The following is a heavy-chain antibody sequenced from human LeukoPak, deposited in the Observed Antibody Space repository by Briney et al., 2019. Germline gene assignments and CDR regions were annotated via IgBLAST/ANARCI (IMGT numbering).Heavy chain of an antibody. J-gene: IGHJ1*01. CDR3: ARDLGIAVAGSRSAEYFQH. CDR1: GYTFPSYF. Sequence: ASVKVSCKASGYTFPSYFMHWVRQAPGQGLEWMGIINPTGGSTTYAQKFQGRVTMTRDTSTSTVYMELSSLRSDDTAVYYCARDLGIAVAGSRSAEYFQHWGQGTLVTVSS. D-gene: IGHD6-19*01. V-gene: IGHV1-46*01. CDR2: INPTGGST.